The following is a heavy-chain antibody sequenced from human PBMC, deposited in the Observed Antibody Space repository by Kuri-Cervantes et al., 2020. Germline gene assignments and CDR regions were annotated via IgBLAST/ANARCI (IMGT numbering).Heavy chain of an antibody. V-gene: IGHV3-11*01. D-gene: IGHD6-6*01. Sequence: GGSLRLSCAASGFTFRNYVMSWVRQAPGKGLEWVSYISSSGSTIYYADSVKGRFTISRDNAKNSLYLQMNSLRAEDTAVYYCARAPLELGYSSSSGPYYYYGMDVWGQGTTVTVSS. CDR2: ISSSGSTI. CDR3: ARAPLELGYSSSSGPYYYYGMDV. CDR1: GFTFRNYV. J-gene: IGHJ6*02.